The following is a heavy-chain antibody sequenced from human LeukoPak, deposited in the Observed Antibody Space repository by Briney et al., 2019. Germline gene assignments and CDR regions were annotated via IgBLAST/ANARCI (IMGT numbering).Heavy chain of an antibody. CDR3: ARHSNALSHYMDV. V-gene: IGHV4-59*08. CDR1: GGSISNYY. J-gene: IGHJ6*03. CDR2: IYYSGTT. Sequence: PSETLSLTCTVSGGSISNYYWSWIRQSPAKGLEWIAYIYYSGTTNYNPSLKSRVTISVDTSKNQFSLKVNSVTAADTAVYCCARHSNALSHYMDVWGKGTTVTVSS. D-gene: IGHD3-3*02.